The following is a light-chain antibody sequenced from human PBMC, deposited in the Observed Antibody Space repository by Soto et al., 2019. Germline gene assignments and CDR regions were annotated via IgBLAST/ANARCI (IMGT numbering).Light chain of an antibody. J-gene: IGKJ4*01. Sequence: EIVMTQSPATLSVSPGERAILSCRASQSVSSNLAWYQHKPGQPPRLLIYGASSRATGIPARFSGSGSETEFTLTISSLQSEDFAVYFCQQYNNWPLLTFGGGTKVDIK. CDR1: QSVSSN. CDR2: GAS. CDR3: QQYNNWPLLT. V-gene: IGKV3-15*01.